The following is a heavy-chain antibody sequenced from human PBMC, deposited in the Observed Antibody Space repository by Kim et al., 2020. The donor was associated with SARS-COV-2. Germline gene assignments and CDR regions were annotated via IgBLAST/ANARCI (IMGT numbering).Heavy chain of an antibody. CDR3: ARQSPRVYYHDSSGYLGEFDY. Sequence: SETLSLTCTVSGGSISSSSYYWGWIRQPPGKGLEWIGSIYYSGSTYYNPSLKSRVTISVDTSKNQFSLKLSPVTAADTAVYYCARQSPRVYYHDSSGYLGEFDYWGQGTLVTVSS. CDR2: IYYSGST. CDR1: GGSISSSSYY. D-gene: IGHD3-22*01. J-gene: IGHJ4*02. V-gene: IGHV4-39*01.